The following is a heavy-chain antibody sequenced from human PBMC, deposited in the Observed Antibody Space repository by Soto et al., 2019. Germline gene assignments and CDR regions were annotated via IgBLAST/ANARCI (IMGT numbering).Heavy chain of an antibody. CDR2: IYHSGST. CDR3: ARGRYSYGFNFDY. V-gene: IGHV4-30-2*01. Sequence: SETLSLTCAVSGGSISSGGYSWSWIRQPPGKGLEWIGYIYHSGSTYYNPSLKSRVTISVDRSKNQFSLKLSSVTAADTAVYYCARGRYSYGFNFDYWGQGTLVTVSS. J-gene: IGHJ4*02. D-gene: IGHD5-18*01. CDR1: GGSISSGGYS.